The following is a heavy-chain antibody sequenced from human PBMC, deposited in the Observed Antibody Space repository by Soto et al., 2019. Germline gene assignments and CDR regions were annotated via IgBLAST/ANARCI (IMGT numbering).Heavy chain of an antibody. CDR1: GYTFTSYG. V-gene: IGHV1-18*01. CDR2: IRAYNGNT. Sequence: QVQLVQSGAEVKKPGASVTVSCKASGYTFTSYGISWVRQAPGQGLEWMGWIRAYNGNTNYAQKLQGRVTMTTNTPTSPAYVELSSLRPDYTPVYHCASGASHSSSWYSFVPWGQGTLVTVS. CDR3: ASGASHSSSWYSFVP. J-gene: IGHJ5*02. D-gene: IGHD6-13*01.